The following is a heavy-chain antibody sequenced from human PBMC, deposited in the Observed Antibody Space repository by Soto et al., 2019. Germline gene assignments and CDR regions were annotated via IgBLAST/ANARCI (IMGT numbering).Heavy chain of an antibody. CDR1: GFTFSRYA. V-gene: IGHV3-64D*06. Sequence: PGGSLSLSSSASGFTFSRYAIHWVRQAPGKGLEYVSAISSNGGSTYYADSVKGRFTISRDNSKHTLYLQLSSLRTEDTAVYYCVKVQMGTTEAYYYGMEGGGQGTTVIVTS. J-gene: IGHJ6*02. D-gene: IGHD1-1*01. CDR3: VKVQMGTTEAYYYGMEG. CDR2: ISSNGGST.